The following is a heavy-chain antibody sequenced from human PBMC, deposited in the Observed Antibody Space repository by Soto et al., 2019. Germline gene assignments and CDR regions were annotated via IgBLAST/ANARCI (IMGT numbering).Heavy chain of an antibody. J-gene: IGHJ6*02. CDR1: GGSFNNYA. CDR2: IIPNFDTP. Sequence: QVHLVQSGAEVKKPGSSVKVSCKTSGGSFNNYAVSWVRQAPGQGLEWMGGIIPNFDTPNYAQKVQDRVTIIPDESTSTVYMELRSLRTNDTAVYYCAVAMVREILIFESSGMHVWGQGTTVIVSS. D-gene: IGHD3-10*01. V-gene: IGHV1-69*01. CDR3: AVAMVREILIFESSGMHV.